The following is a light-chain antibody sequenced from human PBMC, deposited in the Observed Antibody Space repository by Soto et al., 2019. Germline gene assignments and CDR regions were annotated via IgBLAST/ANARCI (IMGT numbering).Light chain of an antibody. CDR2: ATS. CDR1: QSISSTY. Sequence: ELVLTQSPGTLSLSPGEGATLSCRASQSISSTYLAWYQQKPGQAPRLLIYATSTGATGIPDRFSGSGSRTDFTLTISRLEPEDFAVYYCQQYGSFTFGPGTKVDFK. V-gene: IGKV3-20*01. J-gene: IGKJ3*01. CDR3: QQYGSFT.